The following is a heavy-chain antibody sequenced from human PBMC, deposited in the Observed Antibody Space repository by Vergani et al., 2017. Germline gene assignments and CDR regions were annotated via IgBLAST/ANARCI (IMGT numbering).Heavy chain of an antibody. Sequence: QVQLQQWGGGLLKPSETLSLTCVVNGGSFTSYHWTWIRQSPGEGLEWVGDIDHTGRPDYNPSLKSRLTMSVDKSRNQFSLTLNSVTATDTAIYFCARVNTETNGHLYYSYYMDVRGQGTAVTVS. CDR1: GGSFTSYH. CDR2: IDHTGRP. D-gene: IGHD4-11*01. J-gene: IGHJ6*03. V-gene: IGHV4-34*01. CDR3: ARVNTETNGHLYYSYYMDV.